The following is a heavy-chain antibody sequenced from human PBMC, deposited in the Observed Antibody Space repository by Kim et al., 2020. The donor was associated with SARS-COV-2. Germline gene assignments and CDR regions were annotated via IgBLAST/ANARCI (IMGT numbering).Heavy chain of an antibody. V-gene: IGHV3-53*01. J-gene: IGHJ6*02. Sequence: GGSLRLSCAASGFTVSSNYMSWVRQAPGKGLEWVSVIYSGGSTYYADSVKGRFTISRYNSKNTLYLQMNSLRAEDTAVYYCAREGGDYLSSRLYYGMDVWGQGTTVTVSS. D-gene: IGHD4-17*01. CDR3: AREGGDYLSSRLYYGMDV. CDR2: IYSGGST. CDR1: GFTVSSNY.